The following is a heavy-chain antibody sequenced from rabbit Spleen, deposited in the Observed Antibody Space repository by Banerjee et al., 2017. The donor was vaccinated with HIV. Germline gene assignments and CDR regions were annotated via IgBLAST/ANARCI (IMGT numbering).Heavy chain of an antibody. V-gene: IGHV1S40*01. CDR2: IAGSSSDFT. J-gene: IGHJ6*01. Sequence: QSLEESGGDLVKPGASLTLTCTASGVSFSSNYYMCWVRQAPGKGLEWISCIAGSSSDFTYSATWAKGRFTCSKTSSTTVTLQMTSLTVADTATYFCARDTGTSFSTYGMDLWGQGTLVTVS. D-gene: IGHD7-1*01. CDR3: ARDTGTSFSTYGMDL. CDR1: GVSFSSNYY.